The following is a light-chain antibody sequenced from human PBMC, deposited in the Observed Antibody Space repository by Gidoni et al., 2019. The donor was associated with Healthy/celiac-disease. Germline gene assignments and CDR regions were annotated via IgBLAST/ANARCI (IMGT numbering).Light chain of an antibody. CDR1: KLGDKY. J-gene: IGLJ2*01. CDR2: QDS. V-gene: IGLV3-1*01. CDR3: QAWDSSTAVV. Sequence: SYELTQPPSVSVSPGQTASITCSGAKLGDKYACWYQQKPGQSPVRVISQDSKRPSGIPARFSGSTSGNTATLTISGTQAMDEADYYCQAWDSSTAVVFGGGTKLTVL.